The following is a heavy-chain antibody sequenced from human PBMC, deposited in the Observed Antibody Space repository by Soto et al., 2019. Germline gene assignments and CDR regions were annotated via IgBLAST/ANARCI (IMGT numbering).Heavy chain of an antibody. CDR2: ISYDGSDK. Sequence: QVQLVESGGGVVQPGRSLRLSCAGSGFPFTSSGMHWVREGPDKGLEWVAVISYDGSDKYYADSVKGRFTISRDNSKNMLYLQMNSLRPEDTALYYCVGGQYYFDYRGQGTLVIVPS. J-gene: IGHJ4*02. CDR3: VGGQYYFDY. V-gene: IGHV3-30*03. D-gene: IGHD3-10*01. CDR1: GFPFTSSG.